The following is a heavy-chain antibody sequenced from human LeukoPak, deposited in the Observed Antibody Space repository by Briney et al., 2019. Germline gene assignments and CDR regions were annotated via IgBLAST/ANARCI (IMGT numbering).Heavy chain of an antibody. CDR1: GCSNGSGGYY. CDR2: IYYSGST. J-gene: IGHJ6*04. Sequence: SQTLSLTCTVSGCSNGSGGYYWSWIRQHPGEGLEWIGYIYYSGSTYYNPSLKSRVTISVDTSKNQFSLKLSSVTAADTAVYYCARESITMVRGVISDGMDVWGKGTTVTVSS. V-gene: IGHV4-31*03. D-gene: IGHD3-10*01. CDR3: ARESITMVRGVISDGMDV.